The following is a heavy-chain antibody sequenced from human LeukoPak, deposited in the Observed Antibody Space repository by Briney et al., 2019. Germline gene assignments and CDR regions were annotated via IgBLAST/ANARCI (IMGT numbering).Heavy chain of an antibody. Sequence: GGSLRLSCAASGFAFSDYSMNWVRQAPGKGLEGVANIRGSGSGMGSGNYYAGSVKGRFTISRDNAQNSLYLQMNSLRAEDTAFYYCARDDNWGFDYWGQGALVTVSS. D-gene: IGHD7-27*01. CDR3: ARDDNWGFDY. V-gene: IGHV3-21*05. CDR1: GFAFSDYS. J-gene: IGHJ4*02. CDR2: IRGSGSGM.